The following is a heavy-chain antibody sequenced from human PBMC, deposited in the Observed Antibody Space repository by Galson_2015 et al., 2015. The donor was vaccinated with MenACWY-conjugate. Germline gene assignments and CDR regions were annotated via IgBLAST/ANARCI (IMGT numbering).Heavy chain of an antibody. CDR2: ISYDGSNK. CDR3: ARDGAFTISYYYYGMDV. CDR1: GFTFSSYG. J-gene: IGHJ6*02. V-gene: IGHV3-30*03. D-gene: IGHD3-3*01. Sequence: SLRLSCAASGFTFSSYGMHWVRQAPGKGLEWVAVISYDGSNKYYADSVKGRFTISRDNSKNTLYLQMNSLRAEDTAVYYCARDGAFTISYYYYGMDVWGQGTTVTVSS.